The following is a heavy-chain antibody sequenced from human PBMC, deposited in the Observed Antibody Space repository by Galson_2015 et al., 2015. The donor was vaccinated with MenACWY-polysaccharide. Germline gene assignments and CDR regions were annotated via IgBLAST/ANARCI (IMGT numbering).Heavy chain of an antibody. CDR2: INPSGAGT. CDR3: AREVDTAMATGISYYYGMDV. CDR1: GSTFTSYY. D-gene: IGHD5-18*01. V-gene: IGHV1-46*01. Sequence: SVKVSCKASGSTFTSYYMHWVRQAPGQGLEWMGIINPSGAGTSYAQKFQGRVTMTRDTSTDTVYMELSSLRSEDTAVYYCAREVDTAMATGISYYYGMDVWGQGTTVTVSS. J-gene: IGHJ6*02.